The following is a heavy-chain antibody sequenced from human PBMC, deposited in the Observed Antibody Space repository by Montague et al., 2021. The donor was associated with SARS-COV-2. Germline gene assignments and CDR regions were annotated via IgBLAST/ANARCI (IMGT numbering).Heavy chain of an antibody. CDR3: AKGDIAYYYYGMDV. CDR2: ISWNSGSI. CDR1: GFTFGDYA. V-gene: IGHV3-9*01. D-gene: IGHD2-15*01. J-gene: IGHJ6*02. Sequence: SLRLSCAASGFTFGDYAMHWVRQAPGKGLEWVSGISWNSGSIGYXDSVKGRFTISRDNAKNSLYLQMNSLRAEDTALYYCAKGDIAYYYYGMDVWGQGPPVTVSS.